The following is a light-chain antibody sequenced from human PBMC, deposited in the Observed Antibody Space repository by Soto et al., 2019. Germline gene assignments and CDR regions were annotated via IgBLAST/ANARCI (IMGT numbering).Light chain of an antibody. V-gene: IGLV2-23*01. CDR2: EGS. CDR1: SSDVGSYNL. Sequence: QSVLTQPASVSGSPGQSITISCTGTSSDVGSYNLVSWYQQHPDKAPKLMIYEGSKRPSGVSNRFSGSKSGNTASLTISGLQAEDEADYYCCSYAGSSTSYVVFGGGTKLTVL. J-gene: IGLJ2*01. CDR3: CSYAGSSTSYVV.